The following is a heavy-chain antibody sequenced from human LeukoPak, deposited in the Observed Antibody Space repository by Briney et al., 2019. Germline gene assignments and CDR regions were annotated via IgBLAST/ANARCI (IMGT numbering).Heavy chain of an antibody. J-gene: IGHJ6*02. Sequence: ASVKVSCKASGYTFTGYYMHWVRQAPGQGLEWMGWINPNSGGTNYAQRFQGRVTMTRDTSISTAYMELSRLRSDDTAVYYCARDQGLGLWGMDVWGQGTTVTVSS. CDR2: INPNSGGT. V-gene: IGHV1-2*02. CDR3: ARDQGLGLWGMDV. CDR1: GYTFTGYY. D-gene: IGHD6-19*01.